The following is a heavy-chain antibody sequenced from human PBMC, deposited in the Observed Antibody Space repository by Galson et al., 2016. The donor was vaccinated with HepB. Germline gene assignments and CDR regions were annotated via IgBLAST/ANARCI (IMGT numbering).Heavy chain of an antibody. CDR3: ARGHYASRGSTGWH. CDR1: GFTFSTSG. V-gene: IGHV3-33*01. J-gene: IGHJ4*02. D-gene: IGHD3-22*01. CDR2: IWHDGSNK. Sequence: SLRLSCAASGFTFSTSGMHWVRQAPGKGLEWVAGIWHDGSNKYYADSVKGRFTNSRDNTKNTQYLQINSLRGEDTAVYYCARGHYASRGSTGWHWGQGTPVTGSS.